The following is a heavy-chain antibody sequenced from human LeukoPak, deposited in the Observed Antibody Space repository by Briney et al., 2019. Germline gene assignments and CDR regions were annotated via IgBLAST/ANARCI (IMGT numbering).Heavy chain of an antibody. J-gene: IGHJ6*03. D-gene: IGHD5-18*01. Sequence: SETLSLTCTVSGGSISSSSYYWGWIRQPPGKGLEWIGSIYYSGSTYYNPSLKSRVTISVDPSKNQFSLKLSLVTAADTAVYYCARHSGYSYGYAYYYYYMDVWGKGTTVTVSS. V-gene: IGHV4-39*01. CDR2: IYYSGST. CDR3: ARHSGYSYGYAYYYYYMDV. CDR1: GGSISSSSYY.